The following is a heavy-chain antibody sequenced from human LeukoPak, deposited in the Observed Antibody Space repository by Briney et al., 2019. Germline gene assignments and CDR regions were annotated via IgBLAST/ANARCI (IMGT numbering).Heavy chain of an antibody. D-gene: IGHD3-22*01. CDR3: AKGDYYDSSGLFDY. CDR1: GFTFSSYW. V-gene: IGHV3-74*01. J-gene: IGHJ4*02. CDR2: INSDGSST. Sequence: GGSLRLSCAASGFTFSSYWMHWVRQAPGKGLVWVSRINSDGSSTSYADSVKGRFTISRDNAKNTLYLQMNSLRAEDTAVYYCAKGDYYDSSGLFDYWGQGTLVTVSS.